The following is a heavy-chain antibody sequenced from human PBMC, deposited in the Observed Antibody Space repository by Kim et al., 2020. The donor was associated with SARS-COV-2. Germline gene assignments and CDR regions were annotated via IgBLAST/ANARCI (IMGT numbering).Heavy chain of an antibody. D-gene: IGHD2-15*01. Sequence: GGSLRLSCAASGFTFSSYAMSWVRQAPGKGLEWVSAISGSGGNTYFADSVKGRFTISRDNSKNTLFLPMNSLRAEDTAIYYCAKYGGYCSGGRCHYDYWREGTPVTVSS. CDR3: AKYGGYCSGGRCHYDY. V-gene: IGHV3-23*01. CDR1: GFTFSSYA. CDR2: ISGSGGNT. J-gene: IGHJ4*02.